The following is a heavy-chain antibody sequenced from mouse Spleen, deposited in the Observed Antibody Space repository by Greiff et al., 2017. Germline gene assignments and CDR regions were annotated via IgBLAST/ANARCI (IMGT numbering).Heavy chain of an antibody. CDR2: IDPANGNT. Sequence: EVQLKESVAELVRPGASVKLSCTASGFNIKNTYMHWVKQRPEQGLEWIGRIDPANGNTKYAPKFQGKATITADTSSNTAYLQLSSLTSEDTAIYYCARSVTGTGYYYAMDYWGQGTSVTVSS. D-gene: IGHD4-1*01. V-gene: IGHV14-3*01. CDR1: GFNIKNTY. J-gene: IGHJ4*01. CDR3: ARSVTGTGYYYAMDY.